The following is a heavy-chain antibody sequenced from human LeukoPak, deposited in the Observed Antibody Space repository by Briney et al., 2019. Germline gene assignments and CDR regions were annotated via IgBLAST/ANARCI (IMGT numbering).Heavy chain of an antibody. CDR3: ARRVGGGSIVTTKQYYYYYYYMDV. J-gene: IGHJ6*03. D-gene: IGHD6-6*01. CDR1: GGSFSSYY. Sequence: PSETLSLTCTVSGGSFSSYYWSWIRQPPGKGLEWIGYIFYSGSTNYNPSLKSRVTISVDTSKNQYSLKLSSVTAADTAVYYCARRVGGGSIVTTKQYYYYYYYMDVWGKGTTVTVSS. V-gene: IGHV4-59*01. CDR2: IFYSGST.